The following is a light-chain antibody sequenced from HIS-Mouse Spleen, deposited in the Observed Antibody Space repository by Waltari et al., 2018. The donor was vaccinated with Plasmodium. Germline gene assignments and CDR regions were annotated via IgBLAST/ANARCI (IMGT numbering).Light chain of an antibody. V-gene: IGKV3-15*01. CDR2: GAS. CDR3: QQYNNWSFT. Sequence: EIVMTPSPATLSVSPGERATLSCRASQSVSSNLAGYQQKPGQPPRLLIYGASTRATGIPARFSGSGSGTEFTLTISSLQSEDFAVYYCQQYNNWSFTFGPGTKVDIK. J-gene: IGKJ3*01. CDR1: QSVSSN.